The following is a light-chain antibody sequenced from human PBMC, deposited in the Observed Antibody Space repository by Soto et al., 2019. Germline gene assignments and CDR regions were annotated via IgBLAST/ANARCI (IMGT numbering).Light chain of an antibody. CDR3: QQYGSSPWT. J-gene: IGKJ1*01. V-gene: IGKV3-20*01. Sequence: EIGLTPSPGPLSMSQGERATHSCRASQSVSSSYLAWYQQKPGQAPRLLIYGASSRATGIPDRFSGSGSGTDFTLTISRLEPEDFAVYYCQQYGSSPWTFGQGTKVDI. CDR1: QSVSSSY. CDR2: GAS.